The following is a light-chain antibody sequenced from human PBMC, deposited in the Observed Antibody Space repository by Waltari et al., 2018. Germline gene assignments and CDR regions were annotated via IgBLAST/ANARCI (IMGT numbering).Light chain of an antibody. CDR1: QSVRRF. CDR3: QKYGSLPAT. V-gene: IGKV3-20*01. CDR2: DAS. Sequence: EIVLTQSPGTLSLSPGERATLSCRASQSVRRFLAWYQQKPCQAPRLLIYDASSRATGIPDRFSGSGFGTDFSLTISRLEPEDFAVYYCQKYGSLPATFGQGTKVEIK. J-gene: IGKJ1*01.